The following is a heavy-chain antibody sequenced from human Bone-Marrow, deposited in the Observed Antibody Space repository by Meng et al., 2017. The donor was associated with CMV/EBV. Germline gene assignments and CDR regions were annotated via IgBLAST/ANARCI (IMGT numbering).Heavy chain of an antibody. Sequence: YTFTSYGISGVRQAAGQGLEWMGRISAYNGNTNCAQRLQGRVTMTTDTSTSTAYMELRSLRSDDTAVYYCARGSYDFWSGYYGPLVYWGQGTLVTVSS. CDR3: ARGSYDFWSGYYGPLVY. CDR1: YTFTSYG. V-gene: IGHV1-18*01. CDR2: ISAYNGNT. J-gene: IGHJ4*02. D-gene: IGHD3-3*01.